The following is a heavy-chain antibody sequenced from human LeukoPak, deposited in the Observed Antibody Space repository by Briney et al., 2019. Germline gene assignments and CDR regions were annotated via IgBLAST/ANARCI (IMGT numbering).Heavy chain of an antibody. CDR2: IYYSGST. CDR3: AREGYDFWSGHLPLDV. Sequence: SETLSLTCTVSGGSISSYYWSWIRQPPGKGLEWIGYIYYSGSTNYNPSLKSRVTISVDTSKNQFSLKLSSVTGADTAVYYCAREGYDFWSGHLPLDVWGQGTTVTVSS. J-gene: IGHJ6*02. CDR1: GGSISSYY. D-gene: IGHD3-3*01. V-gene: IGHV4-59*01.